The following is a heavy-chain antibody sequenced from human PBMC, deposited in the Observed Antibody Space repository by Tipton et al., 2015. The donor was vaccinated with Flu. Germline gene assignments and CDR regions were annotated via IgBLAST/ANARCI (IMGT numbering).Heavy chain of an antibody. J-gene: IGHJ4*02. CDR1: GGSISSYY. V-gene: IGHV4-59*01. CDR3: ASGYCSGGSCPVGYFDY. Sequence: GLVKPSETLSLTCTVSGGSISSYYWSWIRQPPGKGLEWIGYIYYSGSTNYNPSLKSRVTISVDTSKNQFSLKLSSVTAADTAVYYCASGYCSGGSCPVGYFDYWGQGSLVTVSS. CDR2: IYYSGST. D-gene: IGHD2-15*01.